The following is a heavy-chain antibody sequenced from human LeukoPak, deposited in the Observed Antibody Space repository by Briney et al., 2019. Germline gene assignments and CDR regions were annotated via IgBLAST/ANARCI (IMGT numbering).Heavy chain of an antibody. J-gene: IGHJ1*01. CDR1: GGSINSYY. V-gene: IGHV4-59*01. D-gene: IGHD3-22*01. CDR3: ARDHYYNSSGYTFRH. Sequence: PSETLSLTCTVSGGSINSYYWSWIRQPPGKGLEWIGYVYYSGSTSYNPSLTSRVTISVDTSKNQFSLKLSSVTAADTAVYYCARDHYYNSSGYTFRHWGQGTLVTVSS. CDR2: VYYSGST.